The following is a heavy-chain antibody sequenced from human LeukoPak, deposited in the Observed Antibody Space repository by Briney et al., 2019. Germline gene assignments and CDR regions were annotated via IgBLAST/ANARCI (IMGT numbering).Heavy chain of an antibody. CDR1: GVAFSGYY. CDR2: INHSGST. J-gene: IGHJ3*02. Sequence: PSETLSLTCAVYGVAFSGYYWSWIRPPPGKGLEWIGEINHSGSTNYHPSHKSRVTISVDTSKNQFSLKLSSVTAADTAVYYCAREATTGYSDAFDIWGQGTMVTVSS. D-gene: IGHD3-9*01. CDR3: AREATTGYSDAFDI. V-gene: IGHV4-34*01.